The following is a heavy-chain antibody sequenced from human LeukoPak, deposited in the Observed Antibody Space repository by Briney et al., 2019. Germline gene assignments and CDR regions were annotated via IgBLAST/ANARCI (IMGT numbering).Heavy chain of an antibody. CDR3: TRESVPLTIFGVVILAWLDP. J-gene: IGHJ5*02. Sequence: GGSLRLSCTASGFTFGDYAMSWVRQAPGKGLEWVGFIRSKAYGGTTEYAASVKGRFTISRDDSKIIAYLQMNSLKTEDTAVYYCTRESVPLTIFGVVILAWLDPWGQGTLVTVSS. V-gene: IGHV3-49*04. CDR2: IRSKAYGGTT. D-gene: IGHD3-3*01. CDR1: GFTFGDYA.